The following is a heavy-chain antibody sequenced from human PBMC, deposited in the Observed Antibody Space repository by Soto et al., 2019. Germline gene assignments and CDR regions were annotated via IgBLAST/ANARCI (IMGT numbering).Heavy chain of an antibody. CDR2: IWYDGSNK. V-gene: IGHV3-33*01. CDR1: GFTFSTYG. J-gene: IGHJ4*02. Sequence: QVQLVESGGGVVQPGRSLRLSCAASGFTFSTYGMHWVRQAPGKGLEWVAVIWYDGSNKYYADSVKGRFTISRDNSKNTLYLQVNSLRAEDTAVYYCARDRRGFDYWGQGTLVTVSS. CDR3: ARDRRGFDY. D-gene: IGHD6-6*01.